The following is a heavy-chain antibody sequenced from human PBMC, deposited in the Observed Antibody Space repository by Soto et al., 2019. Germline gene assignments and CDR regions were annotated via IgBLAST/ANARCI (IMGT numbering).Heavy chain of an antibody. D-gene: IGHD2-2*02. CDR2: INPFKGDT. CDR1: GYTFSTYV. CDR3: ARVKVPAAILGAFDL. Sequence: GASVKVSCKASGYTFSTYVITWVLQAPGQGLDWMGLINPFKGDTNSAARFQDRVTMTTDTSTRTAYMELRSLRSDDTAVYYCARVKVPAAILGAFDLWGQGTLVTVSS. J-gene: IGHJ3*01. V-gene: IGHV1-18*01.